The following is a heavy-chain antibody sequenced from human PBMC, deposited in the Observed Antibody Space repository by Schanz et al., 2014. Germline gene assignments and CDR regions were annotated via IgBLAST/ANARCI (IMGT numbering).Heavy chain of an antibody. D-gene: IGHD3-16*01. CDR1: GYTFSTYD. CDR2: INPNSGGT. Sequence: SCKASGYTFSTYDINWVRQAPGQGLEWMGLINPNSGGTIYAQKFQGLVTMTRDTSTSTVYMELSRLTSEDTDVYYCARVPTFYEYRYHYVDYWGEG. J-gene: IGHJ4*02. CDR3: ARVPTFYEYRYHYVDY. V-gene: IGHV1-2*04.